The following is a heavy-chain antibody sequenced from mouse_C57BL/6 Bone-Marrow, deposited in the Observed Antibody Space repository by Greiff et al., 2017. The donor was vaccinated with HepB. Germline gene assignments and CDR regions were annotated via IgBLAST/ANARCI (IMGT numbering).Heavy chain of an antibody. D-gene: IGHD1-1*01. CDR3: ASHYYGSSQFAY. V-gene: IGHV14-2*01. Sequence: EVKLMESGAELVKPGASVKLSCTASGFNIKDYYMHWVKQRTEQGLEWIGRIDPEDGETKYAPKFQGKATITADTSSNTAYLQLSSLTSEDTAVYYCASHYYGSSQFAYWGQGTLVTVSA. J-gene: IGHJ3*01. CDR1: GFNIKDYY. CDR2: IDPEDGET.